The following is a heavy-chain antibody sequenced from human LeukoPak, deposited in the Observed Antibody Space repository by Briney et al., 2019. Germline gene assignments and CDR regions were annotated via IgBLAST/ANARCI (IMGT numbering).Heavy chain of an antibody. J-gene: IGHJ4*02. D-gene: IGHD6-19*01. CDR2: INPNSGGT. CDR3: AKDRGGQWLAPGY. Sequence: ASVKVSCEASGYTFTGYYMHWVRQAPGQGLEWMGWINPNSGGTNYAQKFQGRVTMTRDTSSSTAYMELSRLRSEDTAVYYCAKDRGGQWLAPGYWGQGTLVTVSS. CDR1: GYTFTGYY. V-gene: IGHV1-2*02.